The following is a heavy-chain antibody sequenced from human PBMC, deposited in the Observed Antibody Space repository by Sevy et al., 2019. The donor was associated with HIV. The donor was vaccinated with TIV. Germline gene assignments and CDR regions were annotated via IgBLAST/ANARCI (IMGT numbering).Heavy chain of an antibody. Sequence: GGSLRLSCEASGFTFNSYGMHWVRQAPGKGLEWVAVISYDGSEKYCADSVKGRFTISREKSKNMVYVQMNSLRAEDTAVYHCVRMFRSYGMDVWGQGTTVTVSS. J-gene: IGHJ6*02. CDR2: ISYDGSEK. CDR1: GFTFNSYG. V-gene: IGHV3-30*03. CDR3: VRMFRSYGMDV. D-gene: IGHD3-10*01.